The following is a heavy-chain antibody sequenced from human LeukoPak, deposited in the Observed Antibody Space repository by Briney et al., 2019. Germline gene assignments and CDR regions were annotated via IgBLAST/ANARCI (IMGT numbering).Heavy chain of an antibody. D-gene: IGHD5-18*01. V-gene: IGHV3-23*01. CDR1: GFTFSSYW. Sequence: GGSLRLSCAAPGFTFSSYWMHWVRQTPGKGLMWVSAISGSGGSTYYADSVKGRFTISRDNSKNTLYLQMNSLKAEDTAVYYCAKGRVQLWFYDAFDIWGQGTMVTVSS. CDR3: AKGRVQLWFYDAFDI. CDR2: ISGSGGST. J-gene: IGHJ3*02.